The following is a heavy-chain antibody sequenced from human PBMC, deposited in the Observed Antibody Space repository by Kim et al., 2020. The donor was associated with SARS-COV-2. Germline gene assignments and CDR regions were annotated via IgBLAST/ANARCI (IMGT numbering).Heavy chain of an antibody. V-gene: IGHV4-39*07. J-gene: IGHJ2*01. Sequence: PSHKSRVTISVDTSKNQFSLKLSSVTAADTAVYYCARSPYSSSWYWYFDLWGRGTLVTVSS. CDR3: ARSPYSSSWYWYFDL. D-gene: IGHD6-13*01.